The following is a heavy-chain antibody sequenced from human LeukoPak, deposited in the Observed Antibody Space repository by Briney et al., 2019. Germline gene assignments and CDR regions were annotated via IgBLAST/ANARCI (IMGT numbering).Heavy chain of an antibody. V-gene: IGHV3-30*04. CDR3: AREGCSSTSCYTLKYYFDY. J-gene: IGHJ4*02. CDR2: ISYDGSNK. Sequence: QPGGSLRLSGAASGFTFSSYAMHWVRQAPGKGLEWVAVISYDGSNKYYADSVKGRFTISRDNSKNTLYLQMNSLRAEDTAVYYCAREGCSSTSCYTLKYYFDYWGQGTLVTVSS. CDR1: GFTFSSYA. D-gene: IGHD2-2*02.